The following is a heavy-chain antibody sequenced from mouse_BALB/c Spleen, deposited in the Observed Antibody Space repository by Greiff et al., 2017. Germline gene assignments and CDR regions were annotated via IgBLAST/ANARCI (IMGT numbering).Heavy chain of an antibody. Sequence: EVQLKESGPELVKPGASVTISCKASGYSFTGYFMNWVLQSHGKSLEWIGRINPYNGDTFYNQKFKGKATLTVDKSSSTDHMELRSLASEDSAVYYCARGIYYYGSSFYYFDYWGQGTTLTVSS. CDR2: INPYNGDT. V-gene: IGHV1-20*02. D-gene: IGHD1-1*01. CDR3: ARGIYYYGSSFYYFDY. CDR1: GYSFTGYF. J-gene: IGHJ2*01.